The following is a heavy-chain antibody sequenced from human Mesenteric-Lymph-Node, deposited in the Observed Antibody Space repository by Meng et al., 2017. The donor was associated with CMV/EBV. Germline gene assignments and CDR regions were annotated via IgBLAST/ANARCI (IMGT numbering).Heavy chain of an antibody. D-gene: IGHD6-13*01. CDR2: ISWNSGSI. J-gene: IGHJ6*02. CDR1: GFTFDDYA. Sequence: LSLTCAASGFTFDDYAMHWVRQAPGKGLEWVSGISWNSGSIGYADSVKGRFTISRDNAKNSLYLQMNSLRAEDTAVYYCARSESSSWNYYYGMDVWGQGTTVTVSS. CDR3: ARSESSSWNYYYGMDV. V-gene: IGHV3-9*01.